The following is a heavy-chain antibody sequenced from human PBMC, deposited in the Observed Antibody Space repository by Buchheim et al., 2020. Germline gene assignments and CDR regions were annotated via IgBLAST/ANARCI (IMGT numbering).Heavy chain of an antibody. Sequence: EVQLLESGGGLVQPGGSLRLSCAASGFTFSSYAMSWVRQAPGKGLEWVSAISGSGGSPYYADSAKGRFPISRANSKNTLYLQMNSLRAEDTAVYYCAKGGSSWYVMDWFDPWGQGTL. D-gene: IGHD6-13*01. CDR1: GFTFSSYA. V-gene: IGHV3-23*01. J-gene: IGHJ5*02. CDR2: ISGSGGSP. CDR3: AKGGSSWYVMDWFDP.